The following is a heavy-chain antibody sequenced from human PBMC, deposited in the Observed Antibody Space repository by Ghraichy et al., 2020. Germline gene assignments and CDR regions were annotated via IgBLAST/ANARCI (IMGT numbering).Heavy chain of an antibody. Sequence: SETLSLTCTVSGDSISSYYWSWIRQPPGRGLEWIGFISYTGYTNYKSSLKSRVTISVDTSKNQFSLKLKSVTAADTAVYYCARGRDAYNWVYYYGMDVWGQGTTVTVS. J-gene: IGHJ6*02. CDR1: GDSISSYY. CDR3: ARGRDAYNWVYYYGMDV. D-gene: IGHD5-24*01. V-gene: IGHV4-59*01. CDR2: ISYTGYT.